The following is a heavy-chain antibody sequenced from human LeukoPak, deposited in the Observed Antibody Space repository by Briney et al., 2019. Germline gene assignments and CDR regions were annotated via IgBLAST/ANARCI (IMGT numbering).Heavy chain of an antibody. CDR1: GFTFSSYS. Sequence: GGSLRLSCAASGFTFSSYSMNWVRQAPGKGREWVSYISSSSSTIYYADSVKGRFTISRDNAKNSLYLQMNSLRAEDTAVYYCARVGVGATTPFDYWGQGTLVTVSS. J-gene: IGHJ4*02. CDR3: ARVGVGATTPFDY. V-gene: IGHV3-48*01. D-gene: IGHD1-26*01. CDR2: ISSSSSTI.